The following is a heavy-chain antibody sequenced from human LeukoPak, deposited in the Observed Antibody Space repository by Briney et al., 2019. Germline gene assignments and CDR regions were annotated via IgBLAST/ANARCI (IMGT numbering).Heavy chain of an antibody. V-gene: IGHV4-59*01. Sequence: PSETLSLTCTVSGGSISTYYWNWIRQPPGKGLEWIGYISNSGITTYNPSLKSRVTISVDSSKSQFSLKLNSVTAADTAVYYCAGSGGYSSSWSLWGQGTLVTVSA. J-gene: IGHJ4*02. CDR2: ISNSGIT. D-gene: IGHD6-13*01. CDR1: GGSISTYY. CDR3: AGSGGYSSSWSL.